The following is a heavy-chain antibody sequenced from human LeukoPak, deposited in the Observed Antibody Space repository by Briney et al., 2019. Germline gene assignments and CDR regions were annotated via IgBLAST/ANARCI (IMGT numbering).Heavy chain of an antibody. V-gene: IGHV4-34*01. D-gene: IGHD1-20*01. CDR3: ARGITVVYYFDL. CDR1: GGSFSGYY. J-gene: IGHJ2*01. Sequence: SETPSLTCAVDGGSFSGYYWSWFRQPPGKGLEWIGEIHYTGATNYSPSLKGRVTISPGTSNNQVSLRMKSVTAADTAVYYCARGITVVYYFDLWGRGTLVTVSS. CDR2: IHYTGAT.